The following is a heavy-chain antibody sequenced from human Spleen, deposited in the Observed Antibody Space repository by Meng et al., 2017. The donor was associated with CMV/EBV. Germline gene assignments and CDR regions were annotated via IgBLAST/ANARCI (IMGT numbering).Heavy chain of an antibody. V-gene: IGHV4-34*01. CDR3: ARPPPKRYSSSWYVY. Sequence: SETLSLTCTVSGGSISSYFWTWIRQPPGKGLEWIGEINHSGSTNYNPSLKSRVTISVDTSKNQFSLKLSSVTAADTAVYYCARPPPKRYSSSWYVYWGQGTLVTVSS. D-gene: IGHD6-13*01. CDR2: INHSGST. J-gene: IGHJ4*02. CDR1: GGSISSYF.